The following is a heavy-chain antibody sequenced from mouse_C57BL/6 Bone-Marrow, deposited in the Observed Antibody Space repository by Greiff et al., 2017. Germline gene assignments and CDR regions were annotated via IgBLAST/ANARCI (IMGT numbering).Heavy chain of an antibody. CDR1: GFTFSSYA. V-gene: IGHV5-4*03. CDR3: AGLLLWFAY. Sequence: EVKLVESGGGLVKPGGSLKLSCAASGFTFSSYAMSWVRQTPEKRLEWVATISDGGSYTYYPDNVKGRFTISRDNAKNHLYLQMSHLKSEDTAMYYCAGLLLWFAYWGQGTLVTVSA. CDR2: ISDGGSYT. J-gene: IGHJ3*01. D-gene: IGHD2-1*01.